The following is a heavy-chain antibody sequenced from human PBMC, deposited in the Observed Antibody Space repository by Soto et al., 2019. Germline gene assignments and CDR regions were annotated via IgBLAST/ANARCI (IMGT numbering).Heavy chain of an antibody. CDR3: ARGVGQGLVHPDSEY. CDR1: GYTFTSYY. J-gene: IGHJ4*02. D-gene: IGHD6-19*01. V-gene: IGHV1-46*04. CDR2: INPSGGST. Sequence: QVQLVQSGAEVKKPGASVKVSCKASGYTFTSYYMHWVRQAPGQGLEWMGIINPSGGSTSYAQKWPGRVTRGRDTRTRTGDKEVSSLRSEDTAVEDGARGVGQGLVHPDSEYRGQGTPGSVSP.